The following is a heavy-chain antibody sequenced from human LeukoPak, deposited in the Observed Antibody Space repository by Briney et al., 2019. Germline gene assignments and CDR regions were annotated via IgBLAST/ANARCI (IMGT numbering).Heavy chain of an antibody. CDR3: ARGGWLTGYFN. V-gene: IGHV4-30-2*01. CDR1: GDSISSGGYS. CDR2: IYHSGST. Sequence: SETLSLTCAVSGDSISSGGYSWSWIRQPPGKGLEWIGYIYHSGSTYYNPSLKSRVTISVDRSKNQFSLKLSSVTAADTAVYYCARGGWLTGYFNWGQGTLVTVSS. D-gene: IGHD3-9*01. J-gene: IGHJ4*02.